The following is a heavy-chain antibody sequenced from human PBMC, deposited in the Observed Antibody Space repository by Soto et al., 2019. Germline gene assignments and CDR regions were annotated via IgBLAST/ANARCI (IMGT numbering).Heavy chain of an antibody. J-gene: IGHJ4*02. CDR3: ARRARGNWAFDY. CDR1: GYTFTNYW. CDR2: VYPGDSDT. V-gene: IGHV5-51*03. Sequence: EVHLVQSGAELKQPGESLKISCEGSGYTFTNYWIGWVRQMPGKGLEWMGIVYPGDSDTRYSPSFQGQVTFSADKSTTSAYLQWSSLKASDTAIYFCARRARGNWAFDYWGQGTLVTVSS. D-gene: IGHD3-16*01.